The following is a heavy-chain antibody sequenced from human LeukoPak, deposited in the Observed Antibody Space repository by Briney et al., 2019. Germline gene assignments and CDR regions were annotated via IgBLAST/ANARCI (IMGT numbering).Heavy chain of an antibody. CDR1: GFTFSSYG. V-gene: IGHV3-7*01. J-gene: IGHJ4*02. CDR3: ARDYN. CDR2: IKPDGGET. Sequence: GGSLRLSCAASGFTFSSYGMHWVRQAPGKGLEWVANIKPDGGETYYVDSVKGRFTISRDNAKSSLYLQMNSLRAEDTAVYYCARDYNLGQGTLVTVSS.